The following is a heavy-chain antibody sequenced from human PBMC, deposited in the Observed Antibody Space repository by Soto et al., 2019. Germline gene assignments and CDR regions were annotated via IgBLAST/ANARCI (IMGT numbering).Heavy chain of an antibody. J-gene: IGHJ6*02. CDR2: VTANGGST. V-gene: IGHV3-23*01. CDR1: GFTFNVYA. Sequence: PGGSLRLSCAATGFTFNVYAMTWVRQAPGPGLEWVSAVTANGGSTYSADSVKGRFTISRDNSKNTLFLQMNSLRAEDTAVYYCASLRVGDWANYYYYYGMDVWGQATTLTV. CDR3: ASLRVGDWANYYYYYGMDV. D-gene: IGHD2-21*02.